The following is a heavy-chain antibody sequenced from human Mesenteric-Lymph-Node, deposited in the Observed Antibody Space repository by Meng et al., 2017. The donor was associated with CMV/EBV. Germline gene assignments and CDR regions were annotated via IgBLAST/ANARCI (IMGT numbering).Heavy chain of an antibody. V-gene: IGHV3-30-3*01. Sequence: GESLKISCAASGFTFSSYTMHWVRQAPGKGLEWVAVISYDGSNKYYADSVKGRFTISRDNSKNTLYLQMNSLRTEDTAVYYCAGSYDSSGYFFYFDYWGQGTLVTVSS. CDR2: ISYDGSNK. CDR1: GFTFSSYT. D-gene: IGHD3-22*01. J-gene: IGHJ4*02. CDR3: AGSYDSSGYFFYFDY.